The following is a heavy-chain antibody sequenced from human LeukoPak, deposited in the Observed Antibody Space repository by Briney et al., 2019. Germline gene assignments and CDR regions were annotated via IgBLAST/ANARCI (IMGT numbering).Heavy chain of an antibody. CDR2: IWYDGSNK. V-gene: IGHV3-33*01. Sequence: GGSLRLSCAASGFTFSSYGMRWVRQAPGKGLEWVAVIWYDGSNKYYADSVKGRFTISRDNSKNTLYLQMNSLRAEDTAVYYCARDNYGSGSYSWFDPWGQGTLVTVSS. J-gene: IGHJ5*02. CDR3: ARDNYGSGSYSWFDP. D-gene: IGHD3-10*01. CDR1: GFTFSSYG.